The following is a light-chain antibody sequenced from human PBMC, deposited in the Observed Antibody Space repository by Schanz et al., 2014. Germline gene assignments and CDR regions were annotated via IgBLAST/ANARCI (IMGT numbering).Light chain of an antibody. CDR3: HQYDDSPWT. V-gene: IGKV3-20*01. J-gene: IGKJ1*01. CDR1: QSVYANF. CDR2: AAS. Sequence: EIVMTQSPATLSVSPGERATLSCRASQSVYANFLAWYQQKPGQAPRLLIYAASNRATGIPDRFSASGSGTDFTLTISRLEPEDFAVYFCHQYDDSPWTFGQGTKVEL.